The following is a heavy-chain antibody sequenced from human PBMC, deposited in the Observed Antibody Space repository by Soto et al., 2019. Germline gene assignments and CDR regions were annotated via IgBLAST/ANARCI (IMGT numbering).Heavy chain of an antibody. CDR1: GFTFDDYG. J-gene: IGHJ3*02. V-gene: IGHV3-20*04. CDR3: ARAGLGAFDI. Sequence: PGGSLRLSCAVSGFTFDDYGMNWVRQAPGKGLEWVSGINWNSGSTGYADTVKGRLTISRVNAKNSLYLQMNILCAEDTALYYCARAGLGAFDIWGQGTMVTVSS. CDR2: INWNSGST.